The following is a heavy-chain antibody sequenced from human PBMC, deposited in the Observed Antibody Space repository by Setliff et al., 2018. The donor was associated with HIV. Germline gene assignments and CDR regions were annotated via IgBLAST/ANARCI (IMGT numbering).Heavy chain of an antibody. Sequence: ASVKVSCKASGYTFTSYAMHWVRQAPGQRLEWMGIINPSGGSTSYQQKFQGSVTMTRDTSTSTVYMELSSLRSVDTAVYYCASYGGYSQPYWGQGTLVTVSS. D-gene: IGHD3-22*01. CDR1: GYTFTSYA. V-gene: IGHV1-46*01. CDR2: INPSGGST. J-gene: IGHJ4*02. CDR3: ASYGGYSQPY.